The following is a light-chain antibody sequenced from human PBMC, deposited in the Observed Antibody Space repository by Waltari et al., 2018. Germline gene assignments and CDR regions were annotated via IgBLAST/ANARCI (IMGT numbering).Light chain of an antibody. CDR1: QSLLYRSNNMNY. CDR3: QQYYDTPRT. CDR2: WAS. J-gene: IGKJ2*01. V-gene: IGKV4-1*01. Sequence: DIVMTQSPDSLAVSLGERATINCKSSQSLLYRSNNMNYLTWFQQKPGQPPKLLIYWASTRGSGFPDRFSGSGSGTDFTLTISGLQAEDVAVYYCQQYYDTPRTFGQGTRLEIK.